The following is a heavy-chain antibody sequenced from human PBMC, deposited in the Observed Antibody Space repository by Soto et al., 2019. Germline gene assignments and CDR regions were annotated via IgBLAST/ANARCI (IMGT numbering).Heavy chain of an antibody. D-gene: IGHD6-13*01. V-gene: IGHV3-33*01. CDR2: IWYDGSNK. Sequence: GGSLRLSCAASGFAFSSYGMHWVRQAPGKGLEWVAVIWYDGSNKYYADSVKGRFTISRDNSKNTLYLQMNSLRAEDTAVYYCARPGKQQLVPRNWFDPWGQGTLVTVSS. J-gene: IGHJ5*02. CDR1: GFAFSSYG. CDR3: ARPGKQQLVPRNWFDP.